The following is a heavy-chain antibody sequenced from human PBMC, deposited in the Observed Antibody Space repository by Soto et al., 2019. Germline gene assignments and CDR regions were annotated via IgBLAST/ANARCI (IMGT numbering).Heavy chain of an antibody. Sequence: HPGGSLRLSCAASGFTFSSYVMTWVRQAQGRGLEWVSAVSGGGDSTYYADSVKGRFTISRDNSKNTLSLQINSLGAEDTAVYYCAKNEDYNFWSGFPDPWGQGTLVTVSS. CDR2: VSGGGDST. CDR3: AKNEDYNFWSGFPDP. J-gene: IGHJ5*02. CDR1: GFTFSSYV. V-gene: IGHV3-23*01. D-gene: IGHD3-3*01.